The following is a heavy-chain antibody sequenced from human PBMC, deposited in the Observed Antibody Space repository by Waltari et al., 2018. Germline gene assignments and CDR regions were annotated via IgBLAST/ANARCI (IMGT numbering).Heavy chain of an antibody. Sequence: QVQLQQWGAGLLKPSETLSLTCAVYGGSLSGYYWSWIRQPPGKGLEWIGEINHSGSTNYNPSLKSRVTISVDTSKNQFSLKLSSVTAADTAVYYCARNGVPGIAVAGTGGKDWFDPWGQGTLVTVSS. V-gene: IGHV4-34*01. CDR2: INHSGST. CDR1: GGSLSGYY. CDR3: ARNGVPGIAVAGTGGKDWFDP. J-gene: IGHJ5*02. D-gene: IGHD6-19*01.